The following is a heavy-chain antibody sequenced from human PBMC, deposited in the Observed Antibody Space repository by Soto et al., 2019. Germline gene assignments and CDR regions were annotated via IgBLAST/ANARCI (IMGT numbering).Heavy chain of an antibody. CDR1: GGSISRSNYF. Sequence: SETLSLTCTVSGGSISRSNYFWGWVRQPPGKGLEWIGSVSYSGSTYFNPSLKSRVTMSVDTSRNLFSLTLNSVTAADTAVYYCSRGYCSTTSCYDVGYFDYWGQGSLVTVS. D-gene: IGHD2-2*01. CDR3: SRGYCSTTSCYDVGYFDY. CDR2: VSYSGST. J-gene: IGHJ4*02. V-gene: IGHV4-39*02.